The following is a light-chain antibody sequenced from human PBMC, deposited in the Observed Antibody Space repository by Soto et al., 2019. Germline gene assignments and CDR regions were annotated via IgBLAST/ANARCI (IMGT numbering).Light chain of an antibody. J-gene: IGLJ2*01. CDR2: DVS. V-gene: IGLV2-8*01. Sequence: QSVLAQPPSASGSPGQSVTISCTGTSSDVGDYNYVSWYQQHPGKAPKLIIFDVSQRPSGVPDRFSGSKSGNTASLTVSGLQAEDEAVYYCNSFAGGAHVVFGGGPKLTVL. CDR3: NSFAGGAHVV. CDR1: SSDVGDYNY.